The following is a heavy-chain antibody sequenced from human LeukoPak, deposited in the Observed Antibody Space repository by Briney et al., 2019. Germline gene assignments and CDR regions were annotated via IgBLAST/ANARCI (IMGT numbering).Heavy chain of an antibody. Sequence: GGSLRLSCAASGFTFSSYGMHWVRQAPGKGLEWVAFIRYDGSNKYYADSVKGRFTISRDNSKNTLYLQMNSLRAEDTAVYYCAKVRYDHVWGSYPYWGQGTLVTVSS. CDR3: AKVRYDHVWGSYPY. J-gene: IGHJ4*02. V-gene: IGHV3-30*02. D-gene: IGHD3-16*02. CDR2: IRYDGSNK. CDR1: GFTFSSYG.